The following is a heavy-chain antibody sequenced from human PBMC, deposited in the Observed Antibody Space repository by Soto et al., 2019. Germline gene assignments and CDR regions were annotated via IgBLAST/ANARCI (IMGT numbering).Heavy chain of an antibody. CDR2: MNPNSGNT. Sequence: XSVKVSCTASGYPFTSYDSNWVRQATGQGLEWMGWMNPNSGNTGYAQKFQGRVTMTRNTSISTAYMELSSLRSEDTAVYYCARRLRWGYWFDPWGQGTLVTVSS. D-gene: IGHD4-17*01. CDR1: GYPFTSYD. CDR3: ARRLRWGYWFDP. V-gene: IGHV1-8*01. J-gene: IGHJ5*02.